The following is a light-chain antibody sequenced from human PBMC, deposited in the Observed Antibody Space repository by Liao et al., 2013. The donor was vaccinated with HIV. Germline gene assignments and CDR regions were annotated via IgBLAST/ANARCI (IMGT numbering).Light chain of an antibody. CDR3: QVWESSTDWV. J-gene: IGLJ3*02. Sequence: SYELTQPPSVSVSPGQTASITCSGDKLGYKYACWYQQKPGQSPVLVIYQDTKRPSGIPERFSGSNSGNTATLTISRVEAGDEADYYCQVWESSTDWVFGGGTSLTVL. CDR1: KLGYKY. CDR2: QDT. V-gene: IGLV3-1*01.